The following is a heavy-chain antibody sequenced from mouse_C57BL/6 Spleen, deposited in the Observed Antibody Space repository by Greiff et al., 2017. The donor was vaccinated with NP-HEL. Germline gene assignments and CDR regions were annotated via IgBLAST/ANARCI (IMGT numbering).Heavy chain of an antibody. J-gene: IGHJ3*01. CDR1: GYTFTSYW. D-gene: IGHD2-5*01. Sequence: QVQLQQPGTELVKPGASVKLSCKASGYTFTSYWMHWVKQRPGHGLEWIGNINPSNGGTNYNEKFKSKATLTVDKSSRTAYMQLSSLTSEDSAVYYCARGRSNPRFSWFAYWGQGTLVTVSA. CDR3: ARGRSNPRFSWFAY. CDR2: INPSNGGT. V-gene: IGHV1-53*01.